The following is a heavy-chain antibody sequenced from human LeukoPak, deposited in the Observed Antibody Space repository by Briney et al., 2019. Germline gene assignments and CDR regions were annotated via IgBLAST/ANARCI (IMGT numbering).Heavy chain of an antibody. CDR3: AKSNGYGLIDI. V-gene: IGHV4-39*07. D-gene: IGHD3-10*01. CDR1: GGSISSYY. J-gene: IGHJ3*02. Sequence: SETLSLTCTVFGGSISSYYWGWVRQPPGKALEWIGNIFYSGSTYYSPSLKSRVTISLDTSRNQFSLKLNSVTAADTAVYYCAKSNGYGLIDIWGQGTMVTVSS. CDR2: IFYSGST.